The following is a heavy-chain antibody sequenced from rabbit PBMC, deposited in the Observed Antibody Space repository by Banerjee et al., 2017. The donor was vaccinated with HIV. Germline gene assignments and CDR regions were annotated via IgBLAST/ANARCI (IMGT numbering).Heavy chain of an antibody. CDR2: IYTSSGST. V-gene: IGHV1S45*01. D-gene: IGHD4-1*01. CDR3: ARDLAGVIGWNFNL. J-gene: IGHJ4*01. Sequence: QEQLEESGGDLVKPEGSLTLTCTASGFSFRNKYVMCWVRQAPGKGLEWIACIYTSSGSTDYASWVNGRFTISLDNAQTTVTLQMTSLTAADTATYLCARDLAGVIGWNFNLWGPGTLVTVS. CDR1: GFSFRNKYV.